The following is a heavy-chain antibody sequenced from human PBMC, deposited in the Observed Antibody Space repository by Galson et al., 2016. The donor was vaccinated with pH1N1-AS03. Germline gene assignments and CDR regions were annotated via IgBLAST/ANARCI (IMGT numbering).Heavy chain of an antibody. V-gene: IGHV3-33*01. CDR1: GFTFSNYG. Sequence: SLRLSCAASGFTFSNYGMHWVRQAPGKGLEWVAVIWYDGSNKYYGDSVKGRFTISGDNTKNTLYLQMNSLRVEDTAVYFCARGRGYGQYYFDYWGQGTLVTVSS. D-gene: IGHD3-10*01. CDR3: ARGRGYGQYYFDY. CDR2: IWYDGSNK. J-gene: IGHJ4*02.